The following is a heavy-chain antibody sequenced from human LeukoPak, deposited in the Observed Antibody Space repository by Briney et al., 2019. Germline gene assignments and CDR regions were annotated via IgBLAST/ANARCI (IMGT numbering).Heavy chain of an antibody. J-gene: IGHJ4*02. Sequence: GGSLRLSCAASGFMFRSYGMHWVRQFPGKGLEWAAFISYDGSKEYYADSVRGRFIISRDNSKSTLFLQMNSLRAEDTAVYYCASSYYDSSGYSDYWGQGTLVTVSS. D-gene: IGHD3-22*01. CDR2: ISYDGSKE. V-gene: IGHV3-30*02. CDR3: ASSYYDSSGYSDY. CDR1: GFMFRSYG.